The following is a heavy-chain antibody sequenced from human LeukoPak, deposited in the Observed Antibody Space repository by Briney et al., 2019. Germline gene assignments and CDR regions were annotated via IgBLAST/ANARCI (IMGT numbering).Heavy chain of an antibody. J-gene: IGHJ4*02. CDR2: INPNSGGT. Sequence: GASVKVSCKASGYTFTGYYMHWVRQAPGQGLEWMGWINPNSGGTNYAQKFQGRVTMTRDTSISTAYMELSRLRSDDTAVYYCAREDHDSSGYLITDYWGQGTLVTVSS. CDR1: GYTFTGYY. D-gene: IGHD3-22*01. CDR3: AREDHDSSGYLITDY. V-gene: IGHV1-2*02.